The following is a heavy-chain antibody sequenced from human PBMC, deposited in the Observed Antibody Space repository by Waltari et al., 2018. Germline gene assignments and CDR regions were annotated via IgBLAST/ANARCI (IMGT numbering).Heavy chain of an antibody. Sequence: QLQLQESGPGLVKPSATLSLTCTVSGGSISDGSFHWGGIRQSPGKGLGWSGSIYSSGNPYSNPSLRSRVSISVDTSTNQFSLKLSSVTAADTAVYYCARTFAYGSGTYNHWGQGSLVTVSS. D-gene: IGHD3-10*01. CDR1: GGSISDGSFH. CDR3: ARTFAYGSGTYNH. J-gene: IGHJ4*02. V-gene: IGHV4-39*01. CDR2: IYSSGNP.